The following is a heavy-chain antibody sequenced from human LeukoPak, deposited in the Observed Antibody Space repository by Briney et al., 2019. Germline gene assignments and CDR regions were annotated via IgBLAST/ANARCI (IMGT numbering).Heavy chain of an antibody. J-gene: IGHJ4*02. CDR1: GFTFSSYG. V-gene: IGHV3-30*18. D-gene: IGHD1-26*01. CDR2: ISYDGSNK. Sequence: GGSLRLSCAASGFTFSSYGMHWVRQAPGKGLEWVAVISYDGSNKYYADSVKGRFTISRDNSKNTLYLQMNSLRAEDTAVYYCAKDRYSGGYFGDYWGQGTLVTVSS. CDR3: AKDRYSGGYFGDY.